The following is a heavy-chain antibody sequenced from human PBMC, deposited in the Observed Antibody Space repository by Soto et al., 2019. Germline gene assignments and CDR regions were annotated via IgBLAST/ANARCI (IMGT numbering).Heavy chain of an antibody. Sequence: SETLSLTCTVSGGSIRNYYWSWIRQPPGKGLEWIGYIYYSGSTNYNPSLKSRVTILVDRSKNQFSLKLSSVTAADTAVYYCARDLGTSFDYWGQGTLVTVSS. J-gene: IGHJ4*02. CDR1: GGSIRNYY. CDR2: IYYSGST. CDR3: ARDLGTSFDY. V-gene: IGHV4-59*01. D-gene: IGHD3-16*01.